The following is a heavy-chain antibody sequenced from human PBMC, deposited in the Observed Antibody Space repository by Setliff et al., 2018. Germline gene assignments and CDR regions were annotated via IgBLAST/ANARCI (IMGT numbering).Heavy chain of an antibody. D-gene: IGHD3-10*02. CDR2: IYPGGST. CDR3: AREDVPSASFDY. V-gene: IGHV4-34*09. CDR1: SGSFSGYF. J-gene: IGHJ4*02. Sequence: SETLSLTCAVYSGSFSGYFWSWIRQHPGKGLEWIGYIYPGGSTSYNPSLKNGVAISVDTSKNRFSLKLTSVTAADTAVYYCAREDVPSASFDYWGLGALVTVSS.